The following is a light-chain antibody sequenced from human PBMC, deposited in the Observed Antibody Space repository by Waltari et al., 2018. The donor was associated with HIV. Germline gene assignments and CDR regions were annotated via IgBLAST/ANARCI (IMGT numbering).Light chain of an antibody. Sequence: QSVLTQPPSVSGAPGQRVTISCTGNNSNIGAGYDVHWYQQLPGTAPEGVMYLTTVRPAGGPDRVSGSKSDTSASLAITGLQAEDEADYYGQSYDSSLSASVFGGGTKLTVL. V-gene: IGLV1-40*01. CDR3: QSYDSSLSASV. CDR2: LTT. J-gene: IGLJ2*01. CDR1: NSNIGAGYD.